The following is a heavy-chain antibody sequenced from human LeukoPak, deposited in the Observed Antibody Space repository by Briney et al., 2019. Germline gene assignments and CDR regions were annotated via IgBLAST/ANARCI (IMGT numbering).Heavy chain of an antibody. CDR3: VRGSNDMGSC. J-gene: IGHJ4*02. V-gene: IGHV4-34*01. CDR2: INHSGST. Sequence: PSETLSLTCAVYGGSFSGYYWSWIRQPPGKGLEWIGEINHSGSTNYNPSLKSRVTISVDTSKNQFSLKLSSVTAADTAVYYCVRGSNDMGSCWGQGTLVTVSS. D-gene: IGHD2-15*01. CDR1: GGSFSGYY.